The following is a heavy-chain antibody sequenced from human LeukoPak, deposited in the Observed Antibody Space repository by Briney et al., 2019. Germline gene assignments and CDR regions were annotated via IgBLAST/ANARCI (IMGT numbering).Heavy chain of an antibody. J-gene: IGHJ4*02. CDR3: ARGGTRTYYYDSSGHLYFDY. CDR1: GGSISSYY. CDR2: INHSGST. D-gene: IGHD3-22*01. Sequence: SETLSLTCTVSGGSISSYYWSWIRHPPGKGLEWIGEINHSGSTNYNPSLKSRVTISVNTSKNQFSLKLSSVTAADTAVYYCARGGTRTYYYDSSGHLYFDYWGQGTLVTVSS. V-gene: IGHV4-34*01.